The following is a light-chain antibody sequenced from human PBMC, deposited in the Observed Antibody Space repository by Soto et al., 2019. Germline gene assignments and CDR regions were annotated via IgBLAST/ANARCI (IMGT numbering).Light chain of an antibody. CDR1: SSDVGASNS. J-gene: IGLJ3*02. CDR2: DVS. V-gene: IGLV2-14*01. Sequence: QSALTQPASVSGSPGQSITISYTGTSSDVGASNSVSWYQQHPGKSPKPLIYDVSSRPSGVSNRFSGSKSGNTASLTISGLQAEDEADYYCCSHTSSNTRVFGGGTTLTVL. CDR3: CSHTSSNTRV.